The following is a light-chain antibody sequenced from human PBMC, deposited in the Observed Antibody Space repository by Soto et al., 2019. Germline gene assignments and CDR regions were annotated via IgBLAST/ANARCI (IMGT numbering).Light chain of an antibody. Sequence: DIQMTQSQSSLSASVGDGVTIAARASQGINNYLAWYQQKPGKVPKLLIYAASTLKSGVPSRFSGSGSGTDFTLTISSLQPEDVATYYCQEYNSGPITFGQGTRLEIK. J-gene: IGKJ5*01. V-gene: IGKV1-27*01. CDR1: QGINNY. CDR2: AAS. CDR3: QEYNSGPIT.